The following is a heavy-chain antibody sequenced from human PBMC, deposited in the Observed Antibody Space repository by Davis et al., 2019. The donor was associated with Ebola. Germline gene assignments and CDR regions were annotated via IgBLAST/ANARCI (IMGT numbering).Heavy chain of an antibody. CDR1: GGTFSSYA. CDR3: ARSIAAAIFDY. J-gene: IGHJ4*02. Sequence: SVKVSCKASGGTFSSYAISWVRQAPGQGLEWMGRIIPILGIANYAQKFQGRVTITADESTSTAYMELSSLRSEDTAVYYCARSIAAAIFDYWGQGTLVTVSS. CDR2: IIPILGIA. D-gene: IGHD6-6*01. V-gene: IGHV1-69*04.